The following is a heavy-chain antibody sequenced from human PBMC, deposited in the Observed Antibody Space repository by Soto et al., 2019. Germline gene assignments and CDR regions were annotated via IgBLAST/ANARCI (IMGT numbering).Heavy chain of an antibody. CDR2: LWHDGINE. D-gene: IGHD3-10*01. J-gene: IGHJ4*02. CDR3: AKSRGDGYKWGLRLDY. Sequence: QERLVESGGGVVQPGRSLRLSCAVSGFTFSDYGMHWVRQAPGKGLEWVALLWHDGINEYYADSVKGRFTISRDISNNTLYLQMSSLRPEDTAVYYCAKSRGDGYKWGLRLDYWGQGTLVTVSS. CDR1: GFTFSDYG. V-gene: IGHV3-33*03.